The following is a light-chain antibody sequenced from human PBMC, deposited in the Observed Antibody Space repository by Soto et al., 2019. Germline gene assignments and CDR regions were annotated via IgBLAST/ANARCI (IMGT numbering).Light chain of an antibody. CDR3: GSYTSSSTLL. Sequence: QSALTQPASVSGSPVQSITISCTGTSSDVGGYNYVSWYQQHSGKAPKVMIYDVSNRPSGVSNRFSGSKSGNTASLTISGLQAEDEADYYCGSYTSSSTLLFGGGTKLTVL. V-gene: IGLV2-14*01. CDR2: DVS. J-gene: IGLJ2*01. CDR1: SSDVGGYNY.